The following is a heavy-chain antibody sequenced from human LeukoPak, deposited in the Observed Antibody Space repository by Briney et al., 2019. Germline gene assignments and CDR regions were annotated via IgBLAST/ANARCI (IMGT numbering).Heavy chain of an antibody. CDR2: TRNKANSYTT. J-gene: IGHJ4*02. Sequence: GGSLRLSCAASGFTFSDDYMDWVRQAPGKGLEWVGRTRNKANSYTTEYAASVKGRFTISRDEPKNSLYLQMNSLKTEDTAVYYCVLSVGYWGQGTLVTVSS. V-gene: IGHV3-72*01. CDR3: VLSVGY. D-gene: IGHD2/OR15-2a*01. CDR1: GFTFSDDY.